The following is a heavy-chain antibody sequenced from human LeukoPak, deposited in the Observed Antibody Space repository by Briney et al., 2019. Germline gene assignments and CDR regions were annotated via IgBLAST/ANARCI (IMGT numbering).Heavy chain of an antibody. CDR2: INHSGST. CDR1: GGSFSGYY. J-gene: IGHJ4*02. D-gene: IGHD3-10*01. V-gene: IGHV4-34*01. Sequence: SETLSLTCAAYGGSFSGYYWSWIRQPPGKGLEWIGEINHSGSTNYNPSLKSRVTISVDTSKNQFSLKLSSVTAADTAVYYCARRRLLWFGVLDYWDQGTLVTVSS. CDR3: ARRRLLWFGVLDY.